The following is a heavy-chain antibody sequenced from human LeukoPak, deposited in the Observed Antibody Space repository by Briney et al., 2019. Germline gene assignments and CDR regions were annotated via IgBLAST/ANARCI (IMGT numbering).Heavy chain of an antibody. V-gene: IGHV1-2*04. CDR2: INPNSGGT. Sequence: ASVKVSCKASGYTFTGYYMHWVRQAPGQGLEWMGWINPNSGGTNYAQKFQGWVTMTRNTSISTAYMELSSLRSEDTAVYYCATTPPGYSSSWQRTFDYWGQGTLVTVSS. CDR3: ATTPPGYSSSWQRTFDY. CDR1: GYTFTGYY. J-gene: IGHJ4*02. D-gene: IGHD6-13*01.